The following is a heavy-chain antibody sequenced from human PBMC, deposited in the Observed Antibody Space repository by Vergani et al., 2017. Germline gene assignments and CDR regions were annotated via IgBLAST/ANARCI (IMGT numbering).Heavy chain of an antibody. CDR3: ALAESSTSCINSVCITPETGSWFDP. V-gene: IGHV1-69*05. J-gene: IGHJ5*02. CDR1: GGTFSSYA. CDR2: IIPIFGTA. D-gene: IGHD2-2*01. Sequence: QVQLVQSGAEVKKPGSSVKVSCKASGGTFSSYAISWVRQAPGQGLEWMGRIIPIFGTANYAQKFQGRVTITRDRSMSTAYMELSSLRSEDTAMYYCALAESSTSCINSVCITPETGSWFDPWGQGTLVTVSS.